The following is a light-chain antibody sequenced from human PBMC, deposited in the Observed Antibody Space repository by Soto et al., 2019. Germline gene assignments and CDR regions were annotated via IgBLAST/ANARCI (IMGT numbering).Light chain of an antibody. CDR2: GAS. V-gene: IGKV3-20*01. CDR3: QHYGASPWT. Sequence: ESVLTQSPGTLSLTPGERATLSCRASQSVSSSYLAWYQQKPGQAPRLLIYGASSRATGIPDRFSGSGSGTDFTLTISRLEPEDFAVYYCQHYGASPWTFGQGTQVDI. J-gene: IGKJ1*01. CDR1: QSVSSSY.